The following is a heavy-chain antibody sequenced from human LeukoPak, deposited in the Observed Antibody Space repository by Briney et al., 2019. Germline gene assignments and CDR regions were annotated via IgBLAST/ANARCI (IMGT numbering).Heavy chain of an antibody. Sequence: SETLSLTCAVYGGSFSGYYWSWIRQPPGKGLEWIGEINHSGSTNYNPSLKSRVTISVDTSKNQFSLKLSSVTAADTAVYYCARRVVVSIFGVVTPDAFDIWGQGTMVTVSS. CDR3: ARRVVVSIFGVVTPDAFDI. CDR2: INHSGST. CDR1: GGSFSGYY. V-gene: IGHV4-34*01. D-gene: IGHD3-3*01. J-gene: IGHJ3*02.